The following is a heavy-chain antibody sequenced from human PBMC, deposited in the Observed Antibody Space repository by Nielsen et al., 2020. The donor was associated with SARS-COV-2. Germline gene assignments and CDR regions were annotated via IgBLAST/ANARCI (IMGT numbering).Heavy chain of an antibody. V-gene: IGHV3-74*01. J-gene: IGHJ4*02. CDR2: INSDGSST. D-gene: IGHD5-18*01. Sequence: GESLKISCAASGFTFSSYWMHWVRQAPGKGLVWVSRINSDGSSTSYADSVKGRFTISRDNAKNTLYLQMNSLRAEDTAMYYCAKSSWIQLWFRSTYFDYWGQGTLVTVSS. CDR3: AKSSWIQLWFRSTYFDY. CDR1: GFTFSSYW.